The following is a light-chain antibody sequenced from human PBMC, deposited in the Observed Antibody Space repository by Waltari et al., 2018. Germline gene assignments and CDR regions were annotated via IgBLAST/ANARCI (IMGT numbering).Light chain of an antibody. Sequence: QLVLTQSPSASASLGASVKLTRTLSSGHSSNVIAWLQQQPEKGPRYLMKVNSDGSHSKGDEIPDRFSGSSSGTERYLTISSLQSEDEADYYCQTGGHGTWVFGGGTKLTVL. V-gene: IGLV4-69*01. CDR1: SGHSSNV. CDR3: QTGGHGTWV. J-gene: IGLJ3*02. CDR2: VNSDGSH.